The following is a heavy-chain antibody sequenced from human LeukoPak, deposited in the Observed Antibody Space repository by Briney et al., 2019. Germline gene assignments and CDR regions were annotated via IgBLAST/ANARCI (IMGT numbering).Heavy chain of an antibody. D-gene: IGHD6-13*01. V-gene: IGHV3-9*01. CDR1: GFTFDDYA. CDR3: VKVTAAGFVDH. Sequence: PGGSLGLSCAASGFTFDDYAMHWVRQAPGQGLEWVSGIGWYSGGIVYADSVKGRFTISRDNAKKSLYLQMNSLGAEDTALYYCVKVTAAGFVDHWGQGTLVTVSS. J-gene: IGHJ4*02. CDR2: IGWYSGGI.